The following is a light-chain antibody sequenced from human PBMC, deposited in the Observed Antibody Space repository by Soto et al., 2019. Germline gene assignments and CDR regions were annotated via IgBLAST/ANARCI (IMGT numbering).Light chain of an antibody. CDR3: CSYTSSSTRV. CDR1: SSDVGAYNY. Sequence: QSALTQPASVSGSPGQSITISCTGTSSDVGAYNYVSWYQQHPGKAPKLMIYEVSNRPSGVSNRFSGSKSGNTASLTISGLQAEDEADYYCCSYTSSSTRVFGGGTKLTV. CDR2: EVS. V-gene: IGLV2-14*01. J-gene: IGLJ3*02.